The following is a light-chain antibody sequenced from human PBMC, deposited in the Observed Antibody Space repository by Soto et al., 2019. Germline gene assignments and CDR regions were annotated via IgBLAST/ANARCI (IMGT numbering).Light chain of an antibody. V-gene: IGKV4-1*01. CDR1: QSVLYSSNNKNY. J-gene: IGKJ4*01. CDR3: QQYYSTPLT. CDR2: WAS. Sequence: DIVMTQSPDSLAVSLGERATINCKSSQSVLYSSNNKNYLAWYQQKPGQPPKLLIYWASTRESGVPDRFSGSGSGTDFTLTTSSLQAEDVAVYYCQQYYSTPLTPGGGTKVDIK.